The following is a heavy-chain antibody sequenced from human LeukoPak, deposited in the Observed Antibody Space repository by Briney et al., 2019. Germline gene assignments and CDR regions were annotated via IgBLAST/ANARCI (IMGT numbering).Heavy chain of an antibody. V-gene: IGHV3-23*01. J-gene: IGHJ4*02. CDR3: GVGVIAAAGSDVGFDY. D-gene: IGHD6-13*01. Sequence: QPGGSLRLSCAASGFTFSSYAMSWVRQAPGKGLEWVSAISGSGGSTYYADSVKGRFTISRDNSKNTLYLQMNSLRAEDTAVYYCGVGVIAAAGSDVGFDYWGQGTLVTVSS. CDR2: ISGSGGST. CDR1: GFTFSSYA.